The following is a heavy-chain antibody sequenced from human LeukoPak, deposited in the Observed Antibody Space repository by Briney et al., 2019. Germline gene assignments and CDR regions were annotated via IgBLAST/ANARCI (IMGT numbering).Heavy chain of an antibody. J-gene: IGHJ4*02. CDR1: GFTFSRYW. CDR3: ARDTVVVVSATSLFDY. D-gene: IGHD2-15*01. CDR2: IKQDGSEK. Sequence: PGGSLRLSCAASGFTFSRYWMSWVRQAPGRGLEWVANIKQDGSEKYYVDSVKGRFTISRDNAKNSLYLQMNSLRAEDTAVFYYARDTVVVVSATSLFDYWGQGTLVTVSS. V-gene: IGHV3-7*05.